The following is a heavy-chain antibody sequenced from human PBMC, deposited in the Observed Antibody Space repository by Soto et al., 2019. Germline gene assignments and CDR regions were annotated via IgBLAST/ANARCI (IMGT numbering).Heavy chain of an antibody. CDR3: ARGDGYNPFDY. CDR2: IHYSGST. CDR1: GGSISTYH. V-gene: IGHV4-59*01. D-gene: IGHD5-12*01. J-gene: IGHJ4*02. Sequence: QVQLQESGPGLVKPSETLSLTCSVSGGSISTYHWSWIRQPPGRGLEWIAYIHYSGSTNYNPSLKSRVTISLDTSKNQFSLRLSSVTAADTAVYFCARGDGYNPFDYWGQGTLVTVSS.